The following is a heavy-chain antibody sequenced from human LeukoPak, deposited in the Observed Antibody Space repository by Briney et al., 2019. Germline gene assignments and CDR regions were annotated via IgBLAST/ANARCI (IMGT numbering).Heavy chain of an antibody. CDR3: TRAGERGDIAVAGTFDY. V-gene: IGHV3-53*01. D-gene: IGHD6-19*01. CDR1: GFTVSSNY. J-gene: IGHJ4*02. Sequence: GGSLRLSCAASGFTVSSNYMSWVRQAPGKGLEWVSVIYSGSSTYYADSVKGRFTISRDNSKNTLYLQMNSLRQEDRAWYYCTRAGERGDIAVAGTFDYWGQGTLVTVSS. CDR2: IYSGSST.